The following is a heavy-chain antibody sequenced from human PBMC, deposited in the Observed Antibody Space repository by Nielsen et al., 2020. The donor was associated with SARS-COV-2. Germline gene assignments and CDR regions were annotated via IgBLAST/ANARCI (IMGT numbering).Heavy chain of an antibody. J-gene: IGHJ6*02. D-gene: IGHD3-10*01. CDR2: IYYSGST. V-gene: IGHV4-39*07. CDR3: ARGKTQPHYYGSGSYYYYYYGMDV. Sequence: WIRQPPGKGLEWIGSIYYSGSTNYNPSLKSRVTISVDTSENQFSLKLSSVTAADTAAYYCARGKTQPHYYGSGSYYYYYYGMDVWGQGTTVTVSS.